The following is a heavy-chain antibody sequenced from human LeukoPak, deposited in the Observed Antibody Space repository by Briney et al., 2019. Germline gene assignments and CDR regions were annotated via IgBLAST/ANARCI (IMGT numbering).Heavy chain of an antibody. V-gene: IGHV4-59*08. Sequence: ASETLSLTCTSSGGSISSYHWGWIRQPPGKGLEWTGYIYYSGSTNYNPSLKSRVTISVDTSKNQFSLKLSSVTAADTAIYYCARAVSGRFDYWGQGTLVTVSS. CDR2: IYYSGST. CDR3: ARAVSGRFDY. CDR1: GGSISSYH. D-gene: IGHD6-19*01. J-gene: IGHJ4*02.